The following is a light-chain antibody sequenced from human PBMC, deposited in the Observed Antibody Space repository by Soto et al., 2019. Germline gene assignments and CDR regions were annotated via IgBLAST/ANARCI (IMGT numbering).Light chain of an antibody. CDR1: QSLLHSDGNTY. V-gene: IGKV2-30*02. CDR3: MQGTHWPTT. J-gene: IGKJ1*01. Sequence: DVVMTQSPLSLPVTLGQPASISCRSSQSLLHSDGNTYLNWFQQRPGQSPRRLIYKVSNRDSGVPDRFSGSGSGTDFTLRISRVGAEDVGIYYCMQGTHWPTTFGQGTKADIK. CDR2: KVS.